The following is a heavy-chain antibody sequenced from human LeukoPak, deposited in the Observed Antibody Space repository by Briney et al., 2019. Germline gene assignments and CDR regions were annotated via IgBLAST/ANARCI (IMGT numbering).Heavy chain of an antibody. Sequence: GASVKVSCKASAYTFTSYDINWVRQATGQGLEWMGWMNPNSAHTGYAQKFQGRVIMTRNTSMSTAYMELSSLRSEDTAVYYCARVTYDSSGYYYFDYWGQGTLVTVSS. D-gene: IGHD3-22*01. CDR1: AYTFTSYD. V-gene: IGHV1-8*01. CDR3: ARVTYDSSGYYYFDY. CDR2: MNPNSAHT. J-gene: IGHJ4*02.